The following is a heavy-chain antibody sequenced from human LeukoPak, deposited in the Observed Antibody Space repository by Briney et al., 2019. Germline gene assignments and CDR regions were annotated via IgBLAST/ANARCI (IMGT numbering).Heavy chain of an antibody. CDR3: AKDVRDIAVVSAARKLFKNWFDP. J-gene: IGHJ5*02. D-gene: IGHD2-21*01. CDR2: ISNYNGKT. CDR1: GDIFTSYG. Sequence: ASVKVSCKASGDIFTSYGFSWLRQAPGQGLEWMGWISNYNGKTKYREEFQGRVTMTTGTSTSTAYMELRGLRSDDTAVYYCAKDVRDIAVVSAARKLFKNWFDPWGQGTLVTVSS. V-gene: IGHV1-18*04.